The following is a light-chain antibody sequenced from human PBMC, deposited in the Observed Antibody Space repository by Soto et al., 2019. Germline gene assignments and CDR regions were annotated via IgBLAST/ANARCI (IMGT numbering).Light chain of an antibody. CDR3: QQNYSPPFT. Sequence: DIQMTQSPSSVSASVGDRVTITCRASHTFSSFLNWYQQKRGKPPTLLIYGAYNLRSGVPSRFSGSGCGAEFRLTISSLQPDDFATYYCQQNYSPPFTFGPGTSVDLK. V-gene: IGKV1-39*01. CDR1: HTFSSF. CDR2: GAY. J-gene: IGKJ3*01.